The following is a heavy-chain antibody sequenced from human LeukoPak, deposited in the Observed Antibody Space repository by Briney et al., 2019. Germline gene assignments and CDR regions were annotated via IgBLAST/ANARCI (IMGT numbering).Heavy chain of an antibody. D-gene: IGHD3-22*01. CDR2: ISSSGSTI. CDR1: GFTFSSYA. J-gene: IGHJ4*02. V-gene: IGHV3-48*04. CDR3: ARDGSGYFRPPYFDH. Sequence: PGGSLRLSCAASGFTFSSYAMSWARQAPGKGLEWVSYISSSGSTIYYADSVKGRFTISRDNAKNSLYLQMNSLRAEDTAVYYCARDGSGYFRPPYFDHWGQGTLVTVSS.